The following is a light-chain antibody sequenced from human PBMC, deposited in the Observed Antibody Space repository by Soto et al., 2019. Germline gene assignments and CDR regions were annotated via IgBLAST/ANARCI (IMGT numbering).Light chain of an antibody. CDR2: DVS. V-gene: IGLV2-18*02. CDR3: SSYTSISTYV. J-gene: IGLJ1*01. Sequence: HSVLTQPPSVSGSPGQSVAISCTGTGSDIGTFNRVSWYQQSPGTAPKLIIYDVSDRPSGVPDRFSGSKSGNTASLTISGLQAEDEADYYCSSYTSISTYVFGTGTKLTVL. CDR1: GSDIGTFNR.